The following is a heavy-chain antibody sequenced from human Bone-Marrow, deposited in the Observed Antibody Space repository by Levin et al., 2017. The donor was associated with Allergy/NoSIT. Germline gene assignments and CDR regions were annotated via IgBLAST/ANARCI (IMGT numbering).Heavy chain of an antibody. J-gene: IGHJ4*02. CDR2: IKSKTDGGTT. Sequence: GGSLRLSCAASEFTFSNAWINWVRQAPGKGLEWIGRIKSKTDGGTTDYAAPVKGRFTISRDDSKNMLYLQMNSLKTEDTAVYYYTADGGYSSGWAYWGQGTLVTVSS. D-gene: IGHD6-19*01. CDR1: EFTFSNAW. V-gene: IGHV3-15*01. CDR3: TADGGYSSGWAY.